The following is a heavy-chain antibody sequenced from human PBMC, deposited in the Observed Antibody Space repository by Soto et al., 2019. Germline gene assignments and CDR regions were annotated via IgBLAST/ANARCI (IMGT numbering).Heavy chain of an antibody. Sequence: SETLSLTCAVSGGSISSGGYSWSWIRQPPGKGLEWIGYIYHSGSTYYNPSLKSRVTISVDRSKNQFSLKLSSVTAADTAVYYCASAYLRDYYDSSTHFDYWGQGTLVTVSS. J-gene: IGHJ4*02. V-gene: IGHV4-30-2*01. CDR1: GGSISSGGYS. D-gene: IGHD3-22*01. CDR2: IYHSGST. CDR3: ASAYLRDYYDSSTHFDY.